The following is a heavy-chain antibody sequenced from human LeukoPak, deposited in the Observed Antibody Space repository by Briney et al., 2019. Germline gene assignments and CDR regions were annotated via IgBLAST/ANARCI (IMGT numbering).Heavy chain of an antibody. D-gene: IGHD2-15*01. CDR1: GFTFSSYG. CDR3: AKLSGSDRFDY. CDR2: ISYDGSNK. J-gene: IGHJ4*02. V-gene: IGHV3-30*18. Sequence: GGSLRLSCAASGFTFSSYGMHWVRQAPGKGLEWVAVISYDGSNKYYADSVKGRFTISRDNSKNTLYLQMNSLRAEDTAVYYCAKLSGSDRFDYWGQGTLVTVPS.